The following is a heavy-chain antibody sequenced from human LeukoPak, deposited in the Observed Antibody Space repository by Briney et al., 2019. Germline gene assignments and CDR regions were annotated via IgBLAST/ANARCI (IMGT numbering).Heavy chain of an antibody. J-gene: IGHJ3*02. CDR3: ARLYSGSYSAFDI. CDR1: GGSISSYY. CDR2: INTSGST. Sequence: SETLSLTCSVSGGSISSYYWSWIRQPAGKGLEWIGRINTSGSTNYNPSLKSQVTMSVDTSKNQFSLKLSSVTAADTAVYYCARLYSGSYSAFDIWGQGTMVTVSS. V-gene: IGHV4-4*07. D-gene: IGHD1-26*01.